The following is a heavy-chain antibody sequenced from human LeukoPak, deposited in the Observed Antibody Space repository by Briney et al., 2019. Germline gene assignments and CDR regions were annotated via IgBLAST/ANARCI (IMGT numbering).Heavy chain of an antibody. Sequence: GGSLRLSCAASGFTFSNAWMSWVRQAPGKGLEWVSYISSSGSTIYYADSVKGRFTISRDNAKNSLYLQMNSLRAEDTAVYYCASLWFGEPEDDYWGQGTLVTVSS. D-gene: IGHD3-10*01. V-gene: IGHV3-11*01. CDR3: ASLWFGEPEDDY. CDR1: GFTFSNAW. J-gene: IGHJ4*02. CDR2: ISSSGSTI.